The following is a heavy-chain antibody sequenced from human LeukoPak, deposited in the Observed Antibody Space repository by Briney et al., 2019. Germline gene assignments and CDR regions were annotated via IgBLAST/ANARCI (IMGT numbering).Heavy chain of an antibody. CDR1: GGSFSGYY. CDR3: ARGTYYYGSGSYRTRPNWFDP. Sequence: KPSETLSLTCAVYGGSFSGYYWSWIRQPPGKGLEWIGEINHSGSTNYNPSLKSRVTISVDTSKNQFSLKLSSVTAADTAVYYCARGTYYYGSGSYRTRPNWFDPWGQGTLVTVSS. J-gene: IGHJ5*02. D-gene: IGHD3-10*01. V-gene: IGHV4-34*01. CDR2: INHSGST.